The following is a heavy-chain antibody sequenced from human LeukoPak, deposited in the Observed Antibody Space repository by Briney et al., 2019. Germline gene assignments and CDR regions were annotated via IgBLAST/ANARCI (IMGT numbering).Heavy chain of an antibody. J-gene: IGHJ5*02. CDR2: ISAYNGNT. V-gene: IGHV1-18*01. CDR3: ARWELPPNWFDP. CDR1: GYTFTSYG. Sequence: ASVKVSCKASGYTFTSYGISWVRHAPGQGLEWMGWISAYNGNTNYAQKIQGRVTMTTDTSTSTAYMELRSLRSDDTAVYYCARWELPPNWFDPWGQGTLVTVSS. D-gene: IGHD1-26*01.